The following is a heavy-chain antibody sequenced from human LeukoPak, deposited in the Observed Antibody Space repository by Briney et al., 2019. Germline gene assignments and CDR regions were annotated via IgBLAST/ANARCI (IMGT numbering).Heavy chain of an antibody. J-gene: IGHJ6*03. CDR3: AKAHEDIVVVPAYYMDV. CDR1: GYTFTSYY. V-gene: IGHV1-46*01. Sequence: ASVKVSCKASGYTFTSYYMHWVRQAPGQGLEWMGIINPSGGSTSYAQKFQGRVTMTRDMSTSTVYMELSSLRSEDTAVYYCAKAHEDIVVVPAYYMDVWGKGTTVTTSS. CDR2: INPSGGST. D-gene: IGHD2-2*01.